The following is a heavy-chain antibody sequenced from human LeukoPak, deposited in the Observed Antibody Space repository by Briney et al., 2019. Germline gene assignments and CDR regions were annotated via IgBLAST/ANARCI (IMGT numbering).Heavy chain of an antibody. Sequence: GGSLRLSCAASGFTFSNAWMSWVRQAPGKGLECVGRIKSKTEGGTTDYAAPVKGRFTISRDDSKNTVYQQMNSLKTEHEAVYYCTTGPSYYDSSEPFDYWGQGTLVTVSS. CDR2: IKSKTEGGTT. CDR1: GFTFSNAW. J-gene: IGHJ4*02. D-gene: IGHD3-22*01. CDR3: TTGPSYYDSSEPFDY. V-gene: IGHV3-15*01.